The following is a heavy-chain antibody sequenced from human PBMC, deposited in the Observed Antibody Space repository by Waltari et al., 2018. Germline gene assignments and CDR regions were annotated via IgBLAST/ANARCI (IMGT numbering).Heavy chain of an antibody. CDR2: IKQDGSEK. D-gene: IGHD4-17*01. J-gene: IGHJ4*02. V-gene: IGHV3-7*01. Sequence: EVQLVASGGGLVQPGGSLRLSCAASGFTFSTYCIPWVRQAPGKGLEWVASIKQDGSEKYYVDSVKGRFTISRDNAKNSLYLQMNSLRDEDTAVYYCARGLSIRAMTMVVTIDYWGQGTLVTVSS. CDR3: ARGLSIRAMTMVVTIDY. CDR1: GFTFSTYC.